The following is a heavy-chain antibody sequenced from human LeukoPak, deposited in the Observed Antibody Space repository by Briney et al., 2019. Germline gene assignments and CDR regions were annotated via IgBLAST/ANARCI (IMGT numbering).Heavy chain of an antibody. Sequence: SGGSLRLSCAASGFTFSSYGMHWVRQAPGKGLEWVAVISYDGSNKYYADSVKGRFTISRDNSKNTLYLQINSLRAEDTALYYYARGPGQQLGAYWGQGTLVTVSS. CDR1: GFTFSSYG. V-gene: IGHV3-30*03. J-gene: IGHJ4*02. D-gene: IGHD6-13*01. CDR2: ISYDGSNK. CDR3: ARGPGQQLGAY.